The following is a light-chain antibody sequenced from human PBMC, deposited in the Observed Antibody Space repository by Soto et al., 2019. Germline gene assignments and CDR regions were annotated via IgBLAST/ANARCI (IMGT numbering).Light chain of an antibody. CDR2: WAS. Sequence: NCKSSQTFLYSSNNKNYLAWYQQKPGQPPKLLIYWASTRESGVPDRFSGSGSGTDFTLTISSLQAEDVAVYYCQQYYSSITFGQGTRLEIK. V-gene: IGKV4-1*01. CDR1: QTFLYSSNNKNY. CDR3: QQYYSSIT. J-gene: IGKJ5*01.